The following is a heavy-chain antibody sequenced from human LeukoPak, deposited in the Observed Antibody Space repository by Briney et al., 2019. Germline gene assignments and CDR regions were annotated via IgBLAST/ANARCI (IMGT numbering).Heavy chain of an antibody. CDR3: ARRHGYNSCFDY. V-gene: IGHV4-59*08. J-gene: IGHJ4*02. D-gene: IGHD5-24*01. Sequence: SETLSLTCTVSGGSISSYYRSWIRQPPGQGLEWIGYIYYSVSTTYNPSLKSRVTISVDTSKNQFSLKLSSVTAADTAVYYYARRHGYNSCFDYWGQGTLVTVSS. CDR1: GGSISSYY. CDR2: IYYSVST.